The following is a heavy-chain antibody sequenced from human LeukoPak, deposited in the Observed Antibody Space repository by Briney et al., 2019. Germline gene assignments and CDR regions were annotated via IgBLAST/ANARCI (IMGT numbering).Heavy chain of an antibody. CDR3: AKDNSGPDY. CDR1: GLIFTNCC. V-gene: IGHV3-30*02. CDR2: IPYDRSTT. J-gene: IGHJ4*01. D-gene: IGHD6-19*01. Sequence: GGSLRLSCAASGLIFTNCCMHWVPQAPAKALECVAFIPYDRSTTYYADCLKGRFPTSTDNSKNTLYVQMDNLRAENTAVYYCAKDNSGPDYRGHGTLVTASS.